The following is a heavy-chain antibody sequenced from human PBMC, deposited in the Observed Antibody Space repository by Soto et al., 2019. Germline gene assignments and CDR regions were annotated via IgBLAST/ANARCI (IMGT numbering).Heavy chain of an antibody. Sequence: TSETLSLTCAVYGGSFSGYYWSWIRQPPGKGLEWIGEINHSGSTNYNPSLKSRVTISVDTSKNQFSLKLSSVTAADTAVYYCARTIAAAGIVSGMDVWGQGTTVTVSS. CDR2: INHSGST. V-gene: IGHV4-34*01. CDR3: ARTIAAAGIVSGMDV. CDR1: GGSFSGYY. D-gene: IGHD6-13*01. J-gene: IGHJ6*02.